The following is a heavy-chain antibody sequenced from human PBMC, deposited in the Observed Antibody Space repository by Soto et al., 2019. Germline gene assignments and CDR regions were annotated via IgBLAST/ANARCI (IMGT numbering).Heavy chain of an antibody. CDR2: MNPNSGNT. D-gene: IGHD2-2*01. CDR3: ARVPRYCSSTSCYLLFDY. J-gene: IGHJ4*02. CDR1: GYTFTSYD. V-gene: IGHV1-8*01. Sequence: QMQLVQSGAEVKKPGASVKVSCKASGYTFTSYDINWVRQATGQGLEWMGWMNPNSGNTGYAQKFQGRVTMTRNTSISTAYMELSSLRSEDTAVYYCARVPRYCSSTSCYLLFDYWGQGTLVTVSS.